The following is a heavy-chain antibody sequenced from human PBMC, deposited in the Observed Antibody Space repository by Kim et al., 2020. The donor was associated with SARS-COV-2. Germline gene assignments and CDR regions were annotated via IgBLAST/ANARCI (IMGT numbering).Heavy chain of an antibody. D-gene: IGHD3-9*01. V-gene: IGHV4-34*01. J-gene: IGHJ4*02. CDR2: INHSGST. CDR1: GGSFSGYY. Sequence: SETLSLTCAVYGGSFSGYYWSWIRQPPGKGLEWIGEINHSGSTNYNPSLKSRVTISVDTSKNQFSLKLSSVTAADTAVYYCARVDLRYFDWLLFDYWGQGTLVTVSS. CDR3: ARVDLRYFDWLLFDY.